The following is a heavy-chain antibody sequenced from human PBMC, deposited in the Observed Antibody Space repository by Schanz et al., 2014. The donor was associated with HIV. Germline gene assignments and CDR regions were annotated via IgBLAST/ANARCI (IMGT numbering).Heavy chain of an antibody. CDR2: LYTGDST. J-gene: IGHJ4*02. V-gene: IGHV3-53*02. Sequence: EVQLVETGGGLIQPGGSLRLSCAASGFIVSSNYMSWVRQAPGKGLEWVSVLYTGDSTYYTDSVKGRFTISRDISKNTLYLQMNSLRAEATAVYYCVRSGPLRSDPFDSWGQGALVSVSS. D-gene: IGHD3-16*01. CDR1: GFIVSSNY. CDR3: VRSGPLRSDPFDS.